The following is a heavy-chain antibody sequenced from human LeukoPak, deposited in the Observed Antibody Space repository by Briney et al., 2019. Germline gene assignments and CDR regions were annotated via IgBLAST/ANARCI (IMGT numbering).Heavy chain of an antibody. CDR2: ISGSGGST. J-gene: IGHJ6*03. V-gene: IGHV3-23*01. CDR1: GFTFSSYA. D-gene: IGHD3-22*01. CDR3: AKRRSGSPYYYYYYMDV. Sequence: PGGSLRLSCAASGFTFSSYAMSWVRQAPGKGLEWVSAISGSGGSTYYADSVKGRFTISRDNSKNTLYLQMNSLRAEDTAVYYCAKRRSGSPYYYYYYMDVWGKGTTVTVSS.